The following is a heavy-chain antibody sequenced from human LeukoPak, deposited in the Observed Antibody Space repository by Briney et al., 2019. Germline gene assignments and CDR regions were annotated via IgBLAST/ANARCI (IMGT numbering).Heavy chain of an antibody. CDR3: TTSVPAAIYYYGMDV. Sequence: GGSLKLSCAASGFTFSSYAMSLVRQAPGKGLEWVGRIKSKTDGGTTDYAAPVKGRFTISRDDSKNTLYLQMNSLKTEDTAVYYCTTSVPAAIYYYGMDVWGQGTTVTVSS. D-gene: IGHD2-2*01. CDR1: GFTFSSYA. V-gene: IGHV3-15*01. J-gene: IGHJ6*02. CDR2: IKSKTDGGTT.